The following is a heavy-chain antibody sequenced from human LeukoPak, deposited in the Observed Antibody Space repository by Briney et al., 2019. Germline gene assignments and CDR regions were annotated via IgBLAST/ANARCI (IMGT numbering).Heavy chain of an antibody. D-gene: IGHD3-10*01. CDR3: ARDRGFPYKLAFDV. Sequence: GGSLRLSCAASGFTFSNCWMSWVRQAPGKGPEWVANIKQDGSEEYYVDSVKGRFAISRDSAKTSLYLQMNSLRAEDTAVYYCARDRGFPYKLAFDVWGQGTMVTVSS. J-gene: IGHJ3*01. CDR2: IKQDGSEE. CDR1: GFTFSNCW. V-gene: IGHV3-7*05.